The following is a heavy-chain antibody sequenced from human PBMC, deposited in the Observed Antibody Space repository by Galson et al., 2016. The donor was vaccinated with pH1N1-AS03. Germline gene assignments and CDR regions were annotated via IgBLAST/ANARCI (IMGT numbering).Heavy chain of an antibody. Sequence: SVKVSCKASGGVFSNYAFSWVRQVPGQGLEWIGSIISLFGTTNYAQKFQDRVTITADGSMELNSLTSGDTAVYYCATKGPVASYRAFDAWGQGTMGTVSS. CDR3: ATKGPVASYRAFDA. CDR2: IISLFGTT. J-gene: IGHJ3*01. D-gene: IGHD4-23*01. V-gene: IGHV1-69*13. CDR1: GGVFSNYA.